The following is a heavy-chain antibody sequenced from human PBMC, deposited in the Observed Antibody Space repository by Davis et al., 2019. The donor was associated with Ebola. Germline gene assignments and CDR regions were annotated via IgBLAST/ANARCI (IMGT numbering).Heavy chain of an antibody. CDR2: IKQDGSEK. CDR1: RFTFSNYW. CDR3: ARGVKGSSSSWYYYYGMDV. J-gene: IGHJ6*02. V-gene: IGHV3-7*03. D-gene: IGHD6-6*01. Sequence: GESPKISSAASRFTFSNYWMSWFRQAPGKGLEWVANIKQDGSEKYYVDSVKGRFTISRDNAKNSLYLQMNSLRAEDTAVYYCARGVKGSSSSWYYYYGMDVWGQGTTVTVSS.